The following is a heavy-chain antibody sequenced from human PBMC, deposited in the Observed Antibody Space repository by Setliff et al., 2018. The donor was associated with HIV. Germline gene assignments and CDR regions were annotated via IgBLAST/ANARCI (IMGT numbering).Heavy chain of an antibody. CDR2: THSSGNS. CDR1: GDSVISSRFH. Sequence: ASETLSLTCTVSGDSVISSRFHWGWLRQPPGKGLEWIAITHSSGNSYYNPSLEGRVTIAVDMSKSQVSLNLTSVTAADTAVYYCARQAGTYWGFVYYMDVCGKGTTVTVTS. D-gene: IGHD7-27*01. V-gene: IGHV4-39*01. J-gene: IGHJ6*03. CDR3: ARQAGTYWGFVYYMDV.